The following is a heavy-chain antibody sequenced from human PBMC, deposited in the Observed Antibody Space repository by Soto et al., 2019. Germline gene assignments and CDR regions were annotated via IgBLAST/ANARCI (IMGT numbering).Heavy chain of an antibody. J-gene: IGHJ4*02. CDR3: ARGGSYWARRHYFDS. Sequence: ASVKVSCKASGYTFTSYDINWVRQAAGQGPEWMGSVTPRNGDTAFAQKYQGRVTVTSNTSMSTVYMELSNLRSDDTAVYYCARGGSYWARRHYFDSWGQGALVTVSS. D-gene: IGHD2-8*02. CDR1: GYTFTSYD. V-gene: IGHV1-8*02. CDR2: VTPRNGDT.